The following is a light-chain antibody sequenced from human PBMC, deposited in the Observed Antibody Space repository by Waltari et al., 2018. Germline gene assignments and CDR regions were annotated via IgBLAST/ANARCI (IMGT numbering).Light chain of an antibody. CDR2: EDN. Sequence: YERTQPPSVSVSPGQAANIACSGDDVVNKYTSWFQQKPGHSPVLVIFEDNKRPPGIPERFSASNSGNIATLTISETQPMDEADYYCQAWDSGTGVFGTGTKVTVL. V-gene: IGLV3-1*01. CDR3: QAWDSGTGV. CDR1: DVVNKY. J-gene: IGLJ1*01.